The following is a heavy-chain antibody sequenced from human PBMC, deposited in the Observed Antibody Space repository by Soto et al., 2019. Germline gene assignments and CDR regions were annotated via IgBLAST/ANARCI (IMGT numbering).Heavy chain of an antibody. V-gene: IGHV3-23*01. D-gene: IGHD3-22*01. Sequence: PVGSLRLSCAASGFTFSSYAMNWVRQAPGKGLEWVSGISASGGSTYYGDPVKGRFTISRDNSNNTMYLQMNSLRAEDSAVYYCVKLYDGRAYSLGNYYDMDIWGQGTTVTVSS. CDR3: VKLYDGRAYSLGNYYDMDI. J-gene: IGHJ6*02. CDR2: ISASGGST. CDR1: GFTFSSYA.